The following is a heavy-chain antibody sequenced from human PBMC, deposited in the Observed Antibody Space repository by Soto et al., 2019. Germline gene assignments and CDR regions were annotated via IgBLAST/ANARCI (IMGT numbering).Heavy chain of an antibody. D-gene: IGHD5-12*01. CDR2: ISYDGSNK. Sequence: QVQLVESGGGVVQPGRSLRLSCAASGFTFSSYGMHWVRQAPGKGLEWVAVISYDGSNKYYADSVKGRFTISRDNSKNTLYLQMNSLRAEDTAVYYCANSGYDYRLISYGMDVWGQGTTVTVSS. V-gene: IGHV3-30*18. CDR1: GFTFSSYG. J-gene: IGHJ6*02. CDR3: ANSGYDYRLISYGMDV.